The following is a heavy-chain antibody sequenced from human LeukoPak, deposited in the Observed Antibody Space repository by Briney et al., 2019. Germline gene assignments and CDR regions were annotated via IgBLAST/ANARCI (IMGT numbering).Heavy chain of an antibody. CDR2: ISNSGITI. CDR3: ARGRDFDP. CDR1: GFTFSSYE. V-gene: IGHV3-48*03. Sequence: PGGSLRLSCAASGFTFSSYEMNWVRQAPGKGLEWVSYISNSGITIYYADSVKGRFTISRDNAKNSLYLQMNSLSPEDTAVYYCARGRDFDPWGQGTLVTVSS. J-gene: IGHJ5*02.